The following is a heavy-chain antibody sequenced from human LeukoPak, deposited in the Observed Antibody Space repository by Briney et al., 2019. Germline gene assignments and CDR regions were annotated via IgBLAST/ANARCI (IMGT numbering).Heavy chain of an antibody. D-gene: IGHD6-13*01. J-gene: IGHJ4*02. V-gene: IGHV1-69*13. Sequence: WASVTVSCKASGGTFSSYAISWVRQAPGQGLEWMGGIIPIFGTANYAQKFQGRVTITADESTSTAYMELSSLRSEDTAVYYCASSYSSSWYFVSPYYFDYWGQGTLVTVSS. CDR1: GGTFSSYA. CDR3: ASSYSSSWYFVSPYYFDY. CDR2: IIPIFGTA.